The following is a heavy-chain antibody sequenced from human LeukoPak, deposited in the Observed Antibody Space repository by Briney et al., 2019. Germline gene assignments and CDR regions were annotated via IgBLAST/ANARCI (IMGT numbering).Heavy chain of an antibody. V-gene: IGHV4-61*01. CDR1: GGSVSRGSYY. J-gene: IGHJ5*02. Sequence: PPETLSLTCTVSGGSVSRGSYYWSWIRQPPGKGLEWIGYVYYSGSTNYNPSLKSRVTMSVDTSKNQFSLKLNSVTAADTAVYYCARGGESHLNWFDPWGQGTLVSASS. D-gene: IGHD2-21*01. CDR3: ARGGESHLNWFDP. CDR2: VYYSGST.